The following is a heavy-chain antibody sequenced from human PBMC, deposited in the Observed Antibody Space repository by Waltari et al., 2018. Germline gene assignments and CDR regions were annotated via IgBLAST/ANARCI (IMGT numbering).Heavy chain of an antibody. Sequence: QVQLQESGPGLVKPSEPLSLTCAVSGYSISSGYSWGWIRQPPGKGLEWIGSIYHSGSTYYNPSLKSRVTISVDTSKNQFSLKLSSVTAADTAVYYCARNRRGRYCSSTSCYNWFDPWGQGTLVTVSS. V-gene: IGHV4-38-2*01. CDR1: GYSISSGYS. CDR2: IYHSGST. D-gene: IGHD2-2*01. J-gene: IGHJ5*02. CDR3: ARNRRGRYCSSTSCYNWFDP.